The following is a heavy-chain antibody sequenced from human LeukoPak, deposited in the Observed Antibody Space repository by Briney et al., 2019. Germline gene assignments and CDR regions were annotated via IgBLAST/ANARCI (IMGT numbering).Heavy chain of an antibody. J-gene: IGHJ6*02. CDR1: GYTCTSYG. CDR3: ARSGGAPPYYYYGMDV. V-gene: IGHV1-18*01. D-gene: IGHD1-26*01. CDR2: ISAYNGNT. Sequence: ASVKVSCKASGYTCTSYGISWVRQAPGQGLEWMGWISAYNGNTNYAQKLQGRVTMTTDTSTSTAYMELRSLRSDDTAVYYCARSGGAPPYYYYGMDVWGQGTTVTVSS.